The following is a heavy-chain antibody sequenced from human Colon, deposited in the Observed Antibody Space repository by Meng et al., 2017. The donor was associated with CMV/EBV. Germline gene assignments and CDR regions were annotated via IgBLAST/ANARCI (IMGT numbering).Heavy chain of an antibody. J-gene: IGHJ6*02. V-gene: IGHV3-66*02. CDR3: ARDQTTVTKDGMDV. D-gene: IGHD4-11*01. CDR1: GLTLRTCG. Sequence: GESLKISCSASGLTLRTCGMRWVRQAPGKGLEWVSAIYSGGSTYYADSVKGRFTISRDYSKNTLYLQMNSLRAEDTAVYYCARDQTTVTKDGMDVWGQGTTVTVSS. CDR2: IYSGGST.